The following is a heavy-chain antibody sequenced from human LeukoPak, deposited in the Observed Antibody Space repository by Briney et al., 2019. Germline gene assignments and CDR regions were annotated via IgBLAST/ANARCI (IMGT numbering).Heavy chain of an antibody. CDR1: GGSFSSYY. V-gene: IGHV4-34*01. J-gene: IGHJ4*02. CDR2: INHSGST. D-gene: IGHD3-22*01. Sequence: PSETLSLTCAVYGGSFSSYYWSWTRQPPGKGLEWIGEINHSGSTNYNPSLKSRVTISVDTSKNQFSLKLSSVTAADTAVYYCARVKRIVGALRDWGQGTLVTVSS. CDR3: ARVKRIVGALRD.